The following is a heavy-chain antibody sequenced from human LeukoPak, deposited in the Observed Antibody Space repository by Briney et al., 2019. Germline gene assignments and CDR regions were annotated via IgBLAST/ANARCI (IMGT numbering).Heavy chain of an antibody. Sequence: GGSLRLSCAASGFTFSSYAMSWVRQAPGKGLEWVSGVSGSGGTTYYADSVKGRFTISRDNSKNTLHLQMNSLRAEDTAVYYCANGRSGYYYGYFDYWGQGTLVTVSS. CDR3: ANGRSGYYYGYFDY. CDR2: VSGSGGTT. J-gene: IGHJ4*02. CDR1: GFTFSSYA. V-gene: IGHV3-23*01. D-gene: IGHD3-22*01.